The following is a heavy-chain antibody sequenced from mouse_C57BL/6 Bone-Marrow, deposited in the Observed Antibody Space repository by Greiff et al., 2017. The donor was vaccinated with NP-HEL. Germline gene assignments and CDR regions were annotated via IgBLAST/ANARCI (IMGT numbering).Heavy chain of an antibody. CDR1: GYTFTSYG. V-gene: IGHV1-81*01. CDR2: IYPRSGNT. Sequence: VQLQQSGAELARPGASVKLSCKASGYTFTSYGISWVKQRTGQGLEWIGEIYPRSGNTYYNEKFKGKATLPADKSSSTAYMELRSLTSEDSAVDFCARNYGSSYPAWFAYWGQGTLVTVSA. CDR3: ARNYGSSYPAWFAY. D-gene: IGHD1-1*01. J-gene: IGHJ3*01.